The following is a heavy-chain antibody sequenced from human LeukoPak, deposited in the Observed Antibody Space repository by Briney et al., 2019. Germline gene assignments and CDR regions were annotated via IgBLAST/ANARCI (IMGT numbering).Heavy chain of an antibody. Sequence: GGSLRLSCAASGFTFSHYGMLWVRQASGKGLEWVAMISYNGNNQRPADSVKGRFTVSRDNSKNTLYLQMNNLRAEGSAVYYCARDADTSGYFSFFDRWGQGTLVTVSS. CDR2: ISYNGNNQ. J-gene: IGHJ4*02. V-gene: IGHV3-30*12. D-gene: IGHD3-22*01. CDR3: ARDADTSGYFSFFDR. CDR1: GFTFSHYG.